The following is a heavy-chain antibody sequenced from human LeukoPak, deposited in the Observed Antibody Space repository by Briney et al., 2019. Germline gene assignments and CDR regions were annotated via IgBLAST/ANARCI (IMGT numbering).Heavy chain of an antibody. D-gene: IGHD5-18*01. Sequence: SQTLPLTCGISGDSVFSNSSWNWIRQSPSRGLEWLGRTYYKSKWYNDYVVSVKSRININPDTSKNQFSLQLSSVTPEDTAVYYCARGGQGDGYSADEAFDLWGQGTMVTVS. CDR3: ARGGQGDGYSADEAFDL. V-gene: IGHV6-1*01. CDR1: GDSVFSNSS. CDR2: TYYKSKWYN. J-gene: IGHJ3*01.